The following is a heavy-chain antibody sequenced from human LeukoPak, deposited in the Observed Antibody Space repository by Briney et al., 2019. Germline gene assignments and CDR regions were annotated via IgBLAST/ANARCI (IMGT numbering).Heavy chain of an antibody. CDR2: FDPEDGET. Sequence: ASVKVSCKVSGYTLTELSMHWVRQAPGKGLGWTGGFDPEDGETIYAQKFQGRVTMTEDTSTDTAYMELSSLRSEDTAVYYCATGPNYDFWSGYYPLDYWGQGTLVTVSS. D-gene: IGHD3-3*01. CDR3: ATGPNYDFWSGYYPLDY. J-gene: IGHJ4*02. CDR1: GYTLTELS. V-gene: IGHV1-24*01.